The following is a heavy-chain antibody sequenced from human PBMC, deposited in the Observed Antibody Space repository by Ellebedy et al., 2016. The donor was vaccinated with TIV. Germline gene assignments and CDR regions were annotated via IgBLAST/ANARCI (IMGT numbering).Heavy chain of an antibody. CDR2: ISGSGGST. CDR3: AKGRGGGSDTSAPRYYFDY. J-gene: IGHJ4*02. CDR1: GFTFSSYA. V-gene: IGHV3-23*01. Sequence: PGGSLRLSCAASGFTFSSYAMSWVRRAPGQGLEWVSAISGSGGSTYYADSVKGRFTISRDNSKNTLYLQMNSLRAEDTAVYYCAKGRGGGSDTSAPRYYFDYWGLGTLVTVSS. D-gene: IGHD3-22*01.